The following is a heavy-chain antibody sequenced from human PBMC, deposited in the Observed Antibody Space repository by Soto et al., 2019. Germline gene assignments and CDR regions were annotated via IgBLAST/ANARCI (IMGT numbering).Heavy chain of an antibody. J-gene: IGHJ4*02. D-gene: IGHD3-10*01. CDR3: AKVSRKGSAIDFDY. CDR1: GYTFYNYD. V-gene: IGHV1-8*01. Sequence: ASVKVSCKASGYTFYNYDMNWVRQDTGQGPEWIGWMNPNTGDTGYAQKFQGRVTMTRDISTTTAYMELSSLRSEDTAVYYCAKVSRKGSAIDFDYWGQGTLVTVSS. CDR2: MNPNTGDT.